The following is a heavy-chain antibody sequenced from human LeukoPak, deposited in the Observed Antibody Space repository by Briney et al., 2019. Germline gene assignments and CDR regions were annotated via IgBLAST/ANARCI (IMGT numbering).Heavy chain of an antibody. CDR1: GFTVSSNY. J-gene: IGHJ4*02. CDR3: AREGTWSTFDY. CDR2: IYSGGIT. Sequence: GGFLRLSCAASGFTVSSNYMSWVRQAPGKGLEWVSVIYSGGITYYADSVKGRFSISRDNSKNTLYLHMNSLRAEDTAVYYCAREGTWSTFDYWGQGTLVTVSS. V-gene: IGHV3-53*01. D-gene: IGHD2-15*01.